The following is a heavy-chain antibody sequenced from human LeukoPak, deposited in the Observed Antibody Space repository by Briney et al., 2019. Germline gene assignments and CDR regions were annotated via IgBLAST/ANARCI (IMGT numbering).Heavy chain of an antibody. J-gene: IGHJ4*02. CDR3: AKDLTLLRPSSPDY. V-gene: IGHV3-30*02. CDR2: IRYDGSNK. Sequence: PGGSLRLSCAASGFTFSSYGMHWVSQAPGKGLEWVAFIRYDGSNKYYADSVKGRFSISRDNSKNTLYLQMNSLRAEDTAVYYCAKDLTLLRPSSPDYWGQGTLVTVSS. D-gene: IGHD1-14*01. CDR1: GFTFSSYG.